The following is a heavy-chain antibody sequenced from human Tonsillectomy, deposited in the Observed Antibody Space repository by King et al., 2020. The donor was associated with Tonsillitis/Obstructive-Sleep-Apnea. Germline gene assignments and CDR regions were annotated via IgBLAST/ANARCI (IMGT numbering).Heavy chain of an antibody. Sequence: VQLVESGGGLVQPGRSLRLSCTGFGFTFGDYAMSWFRQAPGKGLEWVGFIRSKAYGGATEYVASVKGRFTISRDDSKSIAYLQMNSLKTEDTAVYYCSREVKVARPTRPFGHRGQVTLVTVCS. J-gene: IGHJ4*02. V-gene: IGHV3-49*03. CDR3: SREVKVARPTRPFGH. CDR2: IRSKAYGGAT. CDR1: GFTFGDYA. D-gene: IGHD2-15*01.